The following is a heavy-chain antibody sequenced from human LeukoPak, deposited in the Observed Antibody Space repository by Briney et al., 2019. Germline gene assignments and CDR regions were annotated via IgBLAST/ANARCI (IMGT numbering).Heavy chain of an antibody. Sequence: PGGSLRLSCAASGFTFSSYSMNWVRQAPGKGLEWVSSISSSSSYIYYADSVKGRFTISRDNAKNSLYLQMNSLRAEDTAVYYCARGGLLLWFGELTSVPYYMDVWGKGTTVTVSS. D-gene: IGHD3-10*01. J-gene: IGHJ6*03. V-gene: IGHV3-21*01. CDR3: ARGGLLLWFGELTSVPYYMDV. CDR2: ISSSSSYI. CDR1: GFTFSSYS.